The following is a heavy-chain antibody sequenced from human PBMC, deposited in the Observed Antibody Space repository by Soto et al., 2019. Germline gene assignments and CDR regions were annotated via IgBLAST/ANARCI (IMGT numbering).Heavy chain of an antibody. V-gene: IGHV4-31*02. CDR3: ATAREDTVTLDY. Sequence: SETLSLTCTVSGGSISSGGYYWSWIRQHPGKGLEWIGYIYYSGSTYYNPSLKSRVTISVDTSKNQFSLKLSSVTAADTAVYYCATAREDTVTLDYWGQGTLVTVSS. J-gene: IGHJ4*02. CDR1: GGSISSGGYY. CDR2: IYYSGST. D-gene: IGHD4-17*01.